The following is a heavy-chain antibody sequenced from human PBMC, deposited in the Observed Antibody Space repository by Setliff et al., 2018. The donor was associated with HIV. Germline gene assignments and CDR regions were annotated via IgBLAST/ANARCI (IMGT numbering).Heavy chain of an antibody. J-gene: IGHJ6*03. CDR2: IIPIFGTT. V-gene: IGHV1-69*13. CDR1: GGTFSSYP. Sequence: ASVKVSCKASGGTFSSYPISRVRQAPGQGLEWMGGIIPIFGTTHYAQKFQGRVTVTADESTSTAYMQPSSLRSDDTAVYYCARGRNYDSSGYGDYYYYMDVWGKGTTVTVSS. D-gene: IGHD3-22*01. CDR3: ARGRNYDSSGYGDYYYYMDV.